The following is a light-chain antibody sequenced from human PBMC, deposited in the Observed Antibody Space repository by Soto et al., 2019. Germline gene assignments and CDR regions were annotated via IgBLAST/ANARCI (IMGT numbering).Light chain of an antibody. Sequence: QSALTQPRSVSGSPGQSVTLSCTGTSSDVGGYNYVTWYQQYPGKAPKVMIYDVKTRPSGVPDRFSGSKSGNTASLTISGLQAEDEADYCCCSDAGDYTFVFGTGTKVTVL. CDR3: CSDAGDYTFV. J-gene: IGLJ1*01. CDR1: SSDVGGYNY. V-gene: IGLV2-11*01. CDR2: DVK.